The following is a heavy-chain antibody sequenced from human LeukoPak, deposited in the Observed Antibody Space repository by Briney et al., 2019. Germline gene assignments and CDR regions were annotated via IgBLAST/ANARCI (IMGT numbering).Heavy chain of an antibody. CDR3: ARGGHRQKEF. CDR1: GFTFSNYW. Sequence: GGSLRLSCSASGFTFSNYWMTWVRQPPGKGLEWVAIIKHDGSDKYCVDSVKGRFTIYRDNAKNSLYLQMSSLRAEDTAVYYCARGGHRQKEFWGQGTLVTVSS. D-gene: IGHD3-10*01. J-gene: IGHJ4*02. V-gene: IGHV3-7*01. CDR2: IKHDGSDK.